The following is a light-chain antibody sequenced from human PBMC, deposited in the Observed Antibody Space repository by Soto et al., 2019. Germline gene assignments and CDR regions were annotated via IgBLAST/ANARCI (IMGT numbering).Light chain of an antibody. CDR2: EVS. V-gene: IGLV2-14*01. CDR1: SSDVGGYNY. J-gene: IGLJ1*01. CDR3: SSHTSYNTLV. Sequence: QSALTQPASVSGSPGQSIAISCTGTSSDVGGYNYVSWYQQHPGKAPKLMIHEVSNRPSGVSDRFSGSKSGNTASLTISGLQADDEADYYCSSHTSYNTLVFGTGTKLTVL.